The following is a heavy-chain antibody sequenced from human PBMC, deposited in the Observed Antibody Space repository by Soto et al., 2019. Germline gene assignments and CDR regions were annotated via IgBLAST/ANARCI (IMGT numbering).Heavy chain of an antibody. D-gene: IGHD3-3*01. CDR3: AREGPRITIFGVVKRWFDP. V-gene: IGHV1-46*01. CDR2: INPSGGST. J-gene: IGHJ5*02. Sequence: ASVKVSCKASGYTFTSYYMHWVRQAPGQGLEWMGIINPSGGSTSYAQKFQGRVTMTRDTSTSTVYMELSSLRSEDTAVYYCAREGPRITIFGVVKRWFDPWGQGTLVTVSS. CDR1: GYTFTSYY.